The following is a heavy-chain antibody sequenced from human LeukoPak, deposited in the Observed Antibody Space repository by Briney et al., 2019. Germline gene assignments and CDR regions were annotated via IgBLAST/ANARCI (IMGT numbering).Heavy chain of an antibody. D-gene: IGHD2-2*01. Sequence: PGRSLRLSCAASGFTFSSYAMHWVRQAPGKGLEWVAVISYDGSNKYYADSVKGRFTISRDNSKSTLYLQMNSLRAEDTAVYYCARCPATYCSSTSCQEEYFDYWGQGTLVTVSS. J-gene: IGHJ4*02. V-gene: IGHV3-30-3*01. CDR2: ISYDGSNK. CDR1: GFTFSSYA. CDR3: ARCPATYCSSTSCQEEYFDY.